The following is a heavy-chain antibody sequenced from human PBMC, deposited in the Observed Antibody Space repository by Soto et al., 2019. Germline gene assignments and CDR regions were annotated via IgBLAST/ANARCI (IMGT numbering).Heavy chain of an antibody. Sequence: ASVKVSCKASGGTFSSYAISWVRQAPGQGLEWMGGIIPIFGTANYAQKFQGRVTITADKSTSTAYVELSSLRSEDTAVYYCAIVVVVAASFYYGMDVLWKGTTITV. D-gene: IGHD2-15*01. CDR1: GGTFSSYA. CDR2: IIPIFGTA. J-gene: IGHJ6*01. V-gene: IGHV1-69*06. CDR3: AIVVVVAASFYYGMDV.